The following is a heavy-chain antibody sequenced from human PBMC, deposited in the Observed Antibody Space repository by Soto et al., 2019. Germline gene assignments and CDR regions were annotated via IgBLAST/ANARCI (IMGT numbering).Heavy chain of an antibody. J-gene: IGHJ4*02. CDR3: AKDRGGDSLSFDY. Sequence: QVQLVESGGGVVQPGRSLRLSCAASGFTFSRYGMHWVRQAPGKGLEWVAVISYDGSNKYYADSVKGRFTISRDNSKNTLYLQMNSLRAEDTAVYYCAKDRGGDSLSFDYWGQGTLVTVSS. CDR1: GFTFSRYG. V-gene: IGHV3-30*18. D-gene: IGHD2-21*02. CDR2: ISYDGSNK.